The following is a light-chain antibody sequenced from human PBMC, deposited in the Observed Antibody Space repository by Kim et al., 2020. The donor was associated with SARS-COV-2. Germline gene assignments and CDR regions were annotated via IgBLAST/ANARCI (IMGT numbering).Light chain of an antibody. CDR1: QSVYNTY. J-gene: IGKJ4*01. V-gene: IGKV3-20*01. Sequence: LSPGERATLSCRASQSVYNTYLAWYQQKPGQAPRLLISGASSRVTGIPDRFSGSGSGTEFTLTISRLEPEDFAVYYCQQYATLPLTFGGGTKVEIK. CDR3: QQYATLPLT. CDR2: GAS.